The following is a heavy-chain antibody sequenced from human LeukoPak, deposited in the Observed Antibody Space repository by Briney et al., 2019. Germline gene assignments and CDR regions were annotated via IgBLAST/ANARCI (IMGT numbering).Heavy chain of an antibody. CDR1: GFTFSSYA. CDR2: ISYDGSNK. D-gene: IGHD3-10*01. CDR3: ARDLPLLLWFGDVDY. J-gene: IGHJ4*02. V-gene: IGHV3-30-3*01. Sequence: GRSLRLSCAASGFTFSSYAMHWVRQAPGKGLEWVAVISYDGSNKYYADSVKGRFTISRDNSKNTLYLQMNSLRAEDTAVYYCARDLPLLLWFGDVDYWGQGTLVTVSS.